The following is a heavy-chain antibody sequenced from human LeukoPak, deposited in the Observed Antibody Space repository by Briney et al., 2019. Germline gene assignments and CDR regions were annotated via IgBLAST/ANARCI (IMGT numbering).Heavy chain of an antibody. V-gene: IGHV3-48*03. Sequence: PGGSLRLSCVASGFTFSSYEIKWVRQAPGKGLEWVSYISSSGRTIYYADSVQGRFTISRDNAKNSLYLQMNSLRAEDTAVYYCARDPGQRDYGDYTYYFDYWGQGTLVTVSS. J-gene: IGHJ4*02. CDR1: GFTFSSYE. CDR2: ISSSGRTI. CDR3: ARDPGQRDYGDYTYYFDY. D-gene: IGHD4-17*01.